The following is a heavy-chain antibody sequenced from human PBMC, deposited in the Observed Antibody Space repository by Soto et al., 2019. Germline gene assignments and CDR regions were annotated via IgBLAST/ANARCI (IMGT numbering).Heavy chain of an antibody. V-gene: IGHV4-39*01. CDR2: IYISGSS. Sequence: SETLSLTCTVSGGSISSSSYYWGWIRQPPGKGLEWIGSIYISGSSYYNPSLKSRVTISVDTSKNQFSLKLSSVTAADTAVYYCASNDFWSGYPFDYWGQGTLVTVSS. J-gene: IGHJ4*02. CDR3: ASNDFWSGYPFDY. CDR1: GGSISSSSYY. D-gene: IGHD3-3*01.